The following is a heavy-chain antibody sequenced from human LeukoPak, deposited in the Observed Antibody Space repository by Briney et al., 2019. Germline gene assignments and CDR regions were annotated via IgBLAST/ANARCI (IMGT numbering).Heavy chain of an antibody. J-gene: IGHJ6*03. Sequence: SGGSLRLSCAASGFTFSSYWMSWVRQAPGKGLEWVANIKQDGSEKYYVDSVKGRFTISRDNAKNSLYLQMNSLRAEDTAVYYCARDSFRIVVVPAIKAHYYYYMDVWGKGTTVTISS. CDR2: IKQDGSEK. CDR1: GFTFSSYW. D-gene: IGHD2-2*01. CDR3: ARDSFRIVVVPAIKAHYYYYMDV. V-gene: IGHV3-7*01.